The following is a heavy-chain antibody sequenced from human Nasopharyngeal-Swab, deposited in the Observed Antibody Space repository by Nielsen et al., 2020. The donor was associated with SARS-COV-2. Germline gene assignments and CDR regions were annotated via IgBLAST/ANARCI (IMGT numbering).Heavy chain of an antibody. CDR3: ARGLVRSLNSYYYYMDV. J-gene: IGHJ6*03. CDR1: GGSVSSYY. Sequence: SETLSLTCTVSGGSVSSYYWSWIRQPPGEGLEWIGYIYYSGSTNYNPSLKSRVTISVDTSKNQFSLKLSSVTAADTAVYYCARGLVRSLNSYYYYMDVWGKGTTVTVSS. CDR2: IYYSGST. V-gene: IGHV4-59*02. D-gene: IGHD6-6*01.